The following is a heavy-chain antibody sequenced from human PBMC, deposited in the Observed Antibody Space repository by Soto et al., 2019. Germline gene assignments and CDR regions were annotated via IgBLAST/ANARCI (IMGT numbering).Heavy chain of an antibody. CDR2: IYYSGST. CDR1: GGSISSYY. V-gene: IGHV4-59*01. CDR3: ARGGEMATIAAFDI. Sequence: LSLTCTVSGGSISSYYWSWIRQPPGKGLEWIGYIYYSGSTNYNPSLKSRVTISVDTSKNQFSLKLSSVTAADTAVYYCARGGEMATIAAFDIWGQGTMVTVSS. D-gene: IGHD5-12*01. J-gene: IGHJ3*02.